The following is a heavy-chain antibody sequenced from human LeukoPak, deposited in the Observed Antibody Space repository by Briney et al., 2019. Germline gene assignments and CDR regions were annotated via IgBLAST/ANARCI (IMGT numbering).Heavy chain of an antibody. CDR1: GGTFSSYA. CDR3: ARDGYGDYVLDY. Sequence: SVKVSCKASGGTFSSYAISWVRQAPGQGLEWMGGIIPIFGTANYAQKFQGRVTITADESTSIAYMELSSLRSEDTAVYYCARDGYGDYVLDYWGQGTLVTVSS. V-gene: IGHV1-69*13. J-gene: IGHJ4*02. D-gene: IGHD4-17*01. CDR2: IIPIFGTA.